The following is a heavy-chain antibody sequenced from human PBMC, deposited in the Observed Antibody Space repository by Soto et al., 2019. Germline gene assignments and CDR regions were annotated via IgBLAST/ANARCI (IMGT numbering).Heavy chain of an antibody. V-gene: IGHV4-30-2*01. CDR1: GGSISSGGYS. D-gene: IGHD5-12*01. CDR2: IYHSGST. Sequence: SETLCLTCGVSGGSISSGGYSWSWIRQPPGKGLEWIGYIYHSGSTYYNPSLKSRVTISVDRSKNQFSLKLSSVTAADTAVYYCAAGGGLPRYYWGQGTLVTVSS. J-gene: IGHJ4*02. CDR3: AAGGGLPRYY.